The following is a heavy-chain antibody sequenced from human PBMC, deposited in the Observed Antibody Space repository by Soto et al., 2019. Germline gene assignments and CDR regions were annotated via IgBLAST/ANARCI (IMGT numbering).Heavy chain of an antibody. V-gene: IGHV3-48*02. CDR2: ISSSSYTI. CDR1: GFIFSSYS. Sequence: PGGSLRLSCAASGFIFSSYSMNWGRQAPGKGLEWVSYISSSSYTIYYADSVKGRFTISRDSAKNSLYLQMNSLRDEDTAVYYCARVSSGHDYWCQGTLVTVSS. CDR3: ARVSSGHDY. D-gene: IGHD6-19*01. J-gene: IGHJ4*02.